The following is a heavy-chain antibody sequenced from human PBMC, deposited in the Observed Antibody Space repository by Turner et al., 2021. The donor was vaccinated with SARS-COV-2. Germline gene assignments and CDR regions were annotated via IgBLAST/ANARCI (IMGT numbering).Heavy chain of an antibody. Sequence: QVQLVQSGAEVKKPGASVKVSCKISGYTLTELSMYWVRPAPGKGLERMGGFDPEDGETIYAQNFQGRVTMTEDTSTDTAYMELSSLRSEDTAVYFCATGYQLRVNWFDPWGQGTLVTVSS. CDR1: GYTLTELS. D-gene: IGHD2-2*01. CDR2: FDPEDGET. CDR3: ATGYQLRVNWFDP. V-gene: IGHV1-24*01. J-gene: IGHJ5*02.